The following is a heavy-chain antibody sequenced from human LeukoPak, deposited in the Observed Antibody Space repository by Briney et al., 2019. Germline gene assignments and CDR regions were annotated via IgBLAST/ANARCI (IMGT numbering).Heavy chain of an antibody. CDR1: GGAMSSYY. Sequence: SETLSLTCTVSGGAMSSYYWSWIRQPAGKGLEWIGRIYTSGNTSYNPSLKSRVTMSVDTSKNQLSLRLTSVTAADTAVYYCAREGYYYDSSGSYCDSWGQGTLVTVSS. D-gene: IGHD3-22*01. CDR2: IYTSGNT. J-gene: IGHJ5*01. V-gene: IGHV4-4*07. CDR3: AREGYYYDSSGSYCDS.